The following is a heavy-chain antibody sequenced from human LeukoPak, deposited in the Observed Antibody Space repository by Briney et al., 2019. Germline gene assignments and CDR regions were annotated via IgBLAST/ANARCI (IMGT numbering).Heavy chain of an antibody. CDR2: IYTSGST. CDR1: GCSISSYY. CDR3: ARYISPFSETDAFDI. D-gene: IGHD2-21*01. J-gene: IGHJ3*02. Sequence: SETLSLTCTVSGCSISSYYWSWIRQPAGKGLEWIGRIYTSGSTNYNPSLKSRVTMSVDTSKNQFSLKLSSVTAADTAVYYCARYISPFSETDAFDIWGQGTMVTVSS. V-gene: IGHV4-4*07.